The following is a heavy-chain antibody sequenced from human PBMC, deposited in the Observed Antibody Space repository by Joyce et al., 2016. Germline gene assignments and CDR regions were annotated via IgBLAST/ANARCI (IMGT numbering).Heavy chain of an antibody. Sequence: EVQLLESGGSLVQPGGSLRVSCAASGFTFRNYGMSWVRQGPGKGLEWVSAISDDVGSTHYADSGKGRFTISRDNSKNTVYLQINSLRAEDTAIYYCARFGPHQWSEGFYWGQGTLVTVSS. CDR3: ARFGPHQWSEGFY. CDR2: ISDDVGST. J-gene: IGHJ4*02. V-gene: IGHV3-23*01. CDR1: GFTFRNYG. D-gene: IGHD3-10*01.